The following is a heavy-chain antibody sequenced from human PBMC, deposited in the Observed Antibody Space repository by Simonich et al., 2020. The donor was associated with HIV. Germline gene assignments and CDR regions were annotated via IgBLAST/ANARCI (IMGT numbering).Heavy chain of an antibody. CDR1: GFTFDDYA. CDR3: AKDKGAYYGSGSPVY. D-gene: IGHD3-10*01. J-gene: IGHJ4*02. Sequence: EVQLVESGGGLVQPGRSLRLSCAASGFTFDDYALQWVRQAPGKGLDGVSGISWKSGSKGYADSVKGRFTISRDNAKNSLYLQMNSLRAEDTALYYCAKDKGAYYGSGSPVYWGQGTLVTVSS. V-gene: IGHV3-9*01. CDR2: ISWKSGSK.